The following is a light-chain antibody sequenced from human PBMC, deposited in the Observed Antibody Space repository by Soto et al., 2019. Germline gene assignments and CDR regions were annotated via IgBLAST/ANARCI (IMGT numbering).Light chain of an antibody. J-gene: IGKJ4*01. CDR3: QQFNSFPLT. CDR2: AAS. Sequence: DIQLTQSPSFLSASVGARVIITCRASQGISSYLAWYQQKPGKAPKLLIYAASTLQSGVPSGFSGSGSGTEFTLTISSLQPEDFATYYCQQFNSFPLTFGGGTKVEIK. CDR1: QGISSY. V-gene: IGKV1-9*01.